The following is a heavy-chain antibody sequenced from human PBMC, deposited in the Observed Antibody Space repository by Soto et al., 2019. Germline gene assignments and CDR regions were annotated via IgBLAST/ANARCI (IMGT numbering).Heavy chain of an antibody. V-gene: IGHV3-23*01. Sequence: EVQLLESGGGLVQPGGSLRLSCAASGSTFSSYAMNWVRQAPGKGLEWVSVISGSGGSTYYADSVKGRFTISRDNSKNTLYLQMISLRAEDTAVYYCARRSSGWYFDYWGQGTLVTVSS. D-gene: IGHD6-19*01. J-gene: IGHJ4*02. CDR3: ARRSSGWYFDY. CDR2: ISGSGGST. CDR1: GSTFSSYA.